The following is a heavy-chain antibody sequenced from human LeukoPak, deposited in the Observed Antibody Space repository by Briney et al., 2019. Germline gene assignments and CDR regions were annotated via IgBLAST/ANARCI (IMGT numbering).Heavy chain of an antibody. CDR2: IYTSGST. CDR1: GGSISSYY. D-gene: IGHD3-10*01. CDR3: ARASIWFGESNWFDP. V-gene: IGHV4-4*07. Sequence: SETLSLTCTVSGGSISSYYWSWIRQPAGKGLEWIGRIYTSGSTNYNPSLKSRVTMSVDTSKNQFFLKLSSVTAADTAVYYCARASIWFGESNWFDPWGQGTLVTVSS. J-gene: IGHJ5*02.